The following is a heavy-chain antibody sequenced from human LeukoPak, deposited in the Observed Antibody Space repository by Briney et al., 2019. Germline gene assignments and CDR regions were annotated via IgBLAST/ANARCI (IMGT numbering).Heavy chain of an antibody. CDR1: GFTFSSSW. CDR2: IKQDRTEE. D-gene: IGHD2-2*01. J-gene: IGHJ4*02. Sequence: PGGSLRLSCVASGFTFSSSWMSWVRRAPGKGLEWVANIKQDRTEEYYVDSVRGRFSISKDNAKNSLYLQMNSLRAEDTAVYYCARDPCHGALDYWGQGALVTVSS. CDR3: ARDPCHGALDY. V-gene: IGHV3-7*03.